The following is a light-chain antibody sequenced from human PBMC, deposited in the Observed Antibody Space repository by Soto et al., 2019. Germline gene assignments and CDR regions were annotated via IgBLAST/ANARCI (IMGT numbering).Light chain of an antibody. CDR2: LNSDGSH. CDR1: SGRSNYA. CDR3: QTWGTAIHDVV. Sequence: QSVLTQSPSASASLGASVKLTCTLRSGRSNYAIAWHQQQPEKGPRYLMKLNSDGSHSKGDGIPDRFSGSSSGAERYLTISSLQSEDEADYYCQTWGTAIHDVVFGGGTKLTVL. V-gene: IGLV4-69*01. J-gene: IGLJ2*01.